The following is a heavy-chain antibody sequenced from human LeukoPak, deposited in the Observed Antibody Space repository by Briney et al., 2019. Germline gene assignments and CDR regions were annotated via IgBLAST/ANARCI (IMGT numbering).Heavy chain of an antibody. CDR1: GFTFSSYE. J-gene: IGHJ6*03. CDR3: ARGAATDYYYYYYMDV. V-gene: IGHV3-48*03. D-gene: IGHD2-15*01. CDR2: ISSSGSTI. Sequence: GGSLRLSCAASGFTFSSYEMNWVRQAPGKGLEWVSYISSSGSTIYYADSVKGRFTISRDNAKNSLYLQMNSLRAEDTAVYYCARGAATDYYYYYYMDVWGKGTTVTISS.